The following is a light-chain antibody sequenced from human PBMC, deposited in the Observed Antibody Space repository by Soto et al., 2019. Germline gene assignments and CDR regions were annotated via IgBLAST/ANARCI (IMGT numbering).Light chain of an antibody. V-gene: IGKV1-39*01. CDR2: AAS. J-gene: IGKJ1*01. CDR3: QQSYSTPPWT. Sequence: DIQMTQYPSSLSASVRDRVTITCRASQSIVTYLNWYLQKPGKAPKLLIYAASNLQSGVPSRFSGSGSGTDFTLTISSLQPEDFATYFCQQSYSTPPWTFGQGTKVDIK. CDR1: QSIVTY.